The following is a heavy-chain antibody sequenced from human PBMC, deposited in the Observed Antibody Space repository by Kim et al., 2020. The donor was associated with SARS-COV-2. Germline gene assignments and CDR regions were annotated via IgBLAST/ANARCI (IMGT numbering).Heavy chain of an antibody. V-gene: IGHV1-69*04. CDR2: IIPILGIA. CDR3: ARDQRAARPKNYYYYYMDV. J-gene: IGHJ6*03. CDR1: GGTFSSYA. D-gene: IGHD6-6*01. Sequence: SVKVSCKASGGTFSSYAISWVRQAPGQGLEWMGRIIPILGIANYAQKFQGRVTITADKSTSTAYMELSSLRSEDTAVYYCARDQRAARPKNYYYYYMDVWGKGTTVTVSS.